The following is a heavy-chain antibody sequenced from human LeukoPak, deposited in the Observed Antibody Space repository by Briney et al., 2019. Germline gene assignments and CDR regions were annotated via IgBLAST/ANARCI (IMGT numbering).Heavy chain of an antibody. CDR1: RFTFSDYW. J-gene: IGHJ4*02. CDR3: VGRAY. Sequence: QAGGSLRLSCAASRFTFSDYWMTWVRQAPGKGLEWVANIKPDGSAKYYVDSVKGRFTISRDNAKNSLYLQMNSLRAEDAAVYYCVGRAYWGQGTLVTVSS. CDR2: IKPDGSAK. V-gene: IGHV3-7*01.